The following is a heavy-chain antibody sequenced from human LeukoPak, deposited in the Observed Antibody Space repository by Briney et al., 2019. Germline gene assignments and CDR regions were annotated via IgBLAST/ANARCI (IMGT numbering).Heavy chain of an antibody. CDR3: ARVPYSGYGSGSYFWFDP. CDR2: IYYSGST. Sequence: SETLSLTCTVSGGSISSYYWSWIRQPPGKGLEWIGYIYYSGSTNYNPSLKSRVTISVDTSKNQFSLKLSSVTAADTAMYYCARVPYSGYGSGSYFWFDPWGQGTLVTVSS. J-gene: IGHJ5*02. CDR1: GGSISSYY. V-gene: IGHV4-59*01. D-gene: IGHD3-10*01.